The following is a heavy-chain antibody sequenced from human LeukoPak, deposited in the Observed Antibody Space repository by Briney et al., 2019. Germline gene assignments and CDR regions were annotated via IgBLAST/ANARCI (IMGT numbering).Heavy chain of an antibody. CDR1: GFTFSSYA. V-gene: IGHV3-48*04. CDR2: ISSRSTI. CDR3: ARDGTYNPPRYFDY. D-gene: IGHD1-26*01. Sequence: GGSLRLSCAASGFTFSSYAMSWVRQAPGKGLEWVSYISSRSTIYYADSVKGRFTISRDNAKNSLYLQMNSLRAEDTAVYYCARDGTYNPPRYFDYWGQGTLVTVSS. J-gene: IGHJ4*02.